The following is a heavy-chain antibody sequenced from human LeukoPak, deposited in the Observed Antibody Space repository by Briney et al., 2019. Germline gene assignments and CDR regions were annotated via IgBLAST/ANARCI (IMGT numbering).Heavy chain of an antibody. CDR1: GYTFTSYA. D-gene: IGHD3-9*01. J-gene: IGHJ6*03. CDR2: INTNTGNP. CDR3: ARVADILTGYYPIDYYYYMDV. V-gene: IGHV7-4-1*02. Sequence: ASVKVSCKASGYTFTSYAMNWVRQAPGQGLEWMGWINTNTGNPTYAQGFTGRFVFSLDTSVSTAYLQISSLKAEDTAVYYCARVADILTGYYPIDYYYYMDVWGKGTTVTVSS.